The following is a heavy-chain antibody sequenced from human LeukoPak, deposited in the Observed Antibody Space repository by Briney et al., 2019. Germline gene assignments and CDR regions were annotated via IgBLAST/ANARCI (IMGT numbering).Heavy chain of an antibody. V-gene: IGHV4-4*07. CDR2: IYTSGST. J-gene: IGHJ5*02. Sequence: SETLPLTCTVSGGSISSYYWSWIRQPAGKGLEWIGRIYTSGSTNYNPSLKSGVTMSVDTSKNQFSLKLSSVTAADTAVYYCARDLIDYGDYDRPSNWFDPWGQGTLVTVSS. CDR3: ARDLIDYGDYDRPSNWFDP. CDR1: GGSISSYY. D-gene: IGHD4-17*01.